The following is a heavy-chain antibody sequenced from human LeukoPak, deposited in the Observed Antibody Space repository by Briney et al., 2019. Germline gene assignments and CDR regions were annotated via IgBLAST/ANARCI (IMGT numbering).Heavy chain of an antibody. V-gene: IGHV1-2*02. J-gene: IGHJ3*02. CDR3: ARETPGGAFDI. CDR1: GYTFTSYG. CDR2: INPNSGGT. Sequence: VASVKVSCKASGYTFTSYGISWVRQAPGQGLEWMGWINPNSGGTNYAQKFQGRVTMTRDTSISTAYMELSRLRSDDTAVYYCARETPGGAFDIWGQGTMVTVSS. D-gene: IGHD2-15*01.